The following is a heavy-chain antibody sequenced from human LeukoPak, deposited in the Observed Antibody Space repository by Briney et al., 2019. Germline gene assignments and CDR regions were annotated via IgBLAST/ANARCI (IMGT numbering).Heavy chain of an antibody. CDR1: GFTVSSNY. CDR3: ARVISYGYYAFDI. CDR2: IYSSGNT. D-gene: IGHD5-18*01. V-gene: IGHV3-53*01. J-gene: IGHJ3*02. Sequence: PGGSLRLSCAASGFTVSSNYMSWVRQVPGKGLEWVSIIYSSGNTFYADSVKGRFTISRDNSKNTLYLQMNSLRAEDTAVYYCARVISYGYYAFDIWGQGTMVTVSS.